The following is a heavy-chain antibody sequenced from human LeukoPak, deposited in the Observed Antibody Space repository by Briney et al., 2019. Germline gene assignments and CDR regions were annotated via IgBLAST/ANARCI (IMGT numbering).Heavy chain of an antibody. CDR3: TKSLYCSAGSCYRFDY. Sequence: GGSLRLSCTASGFTFSTHALSWVRRAPGKGLEWVSTIGNKGGTYYVDSVKGRFTISRDNSKNTLYLQMNSLRADDTAVYYCTKSLYCSAGSCYRFDYWGQGTLVTVSS. V-gene: IGHV3-23*01. CDR1: GFTFSTHA. D-gene: IGHD2-15*01. J-gene: IGHJ4*02. CDR2: IGNKGGT.